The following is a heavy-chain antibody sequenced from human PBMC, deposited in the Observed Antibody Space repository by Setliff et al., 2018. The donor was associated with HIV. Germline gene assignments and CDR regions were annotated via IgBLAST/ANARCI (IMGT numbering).Heavy chain of an antibody. CDR2: INPNTGDT. CDR1: GYTFTSYY. Sequence: ASVKVSCKASGYTFTSYYMHWVRQAPGQGLQWMGWINPNTGDTRYRQEFQGRVIMTRDTSVNTVYMELTSLTIDDAAVYYCAREGSPIYYFDYWSQGTLVTVSS. D-gene: IGHD3-10*01. J-gene: IGHJ4*02. V-gene: IGHV1-2*02. CDR3: AREGSPIYYFDY.